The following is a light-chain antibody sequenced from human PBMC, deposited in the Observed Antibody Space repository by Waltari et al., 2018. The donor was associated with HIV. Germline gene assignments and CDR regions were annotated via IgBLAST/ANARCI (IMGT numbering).Light chain of an antibody. CDR3: MQALQSPQYT. CDR2: LGA. J-gene: IGKJ2*01. CDR1: QSLLHSNGNIY. V-gene: IGKV2-28*01. Sequence: DIVMTQSPLSLAVTPGEPASISCRSSQSLLHSNGNIYLDWYLQKPGQSPQLLIYLGASRASGVSDRFSGSASGTDFTLKISRVEAGDVGTYYCMQALQSPQYTFGQGTKLQIK.